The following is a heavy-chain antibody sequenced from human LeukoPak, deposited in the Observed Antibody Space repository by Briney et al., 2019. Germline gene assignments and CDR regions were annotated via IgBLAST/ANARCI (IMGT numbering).Heavy chain of an antibody. CDR1: GYIFINYG. D-gene: IGHD2-15*01. CDR3: GRDLLGCSGGACYSSDY. Sequence: ASVTVSCKASGYIFINYGIAWVRQAPGQGLGWMGWVSGDSTNTNLAQRFQDRVTMTTDTSTNTAYMELRSLTSDDTAVYYCGRDLLGCSGGACYSSDYWGRGTLVTVSS. CDR2: VSGDSTNT. J-gene: IGHJ4*02. V-gene: IGHV1-18*01.